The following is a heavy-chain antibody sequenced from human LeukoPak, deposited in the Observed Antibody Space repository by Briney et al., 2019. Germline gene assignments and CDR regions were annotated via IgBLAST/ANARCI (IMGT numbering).Heavy chain of an antibody. CDR2: ISSSGGTI. Sequence: GGSLRLSCAASGFTFSSYEMNWVRQAPGKGLEWVSYISSSGGTIYYADSVKGRFTISRDNAKNSLYLQMNSLRAEDTAVYFCAGGPGGFSLYWGQGTLVTVSS. V-gene: IGHV3-48*03. CDR3: AGGPGGFSLY. CDR1: GFTFSSYE. J-gene: IGHJ4*02.